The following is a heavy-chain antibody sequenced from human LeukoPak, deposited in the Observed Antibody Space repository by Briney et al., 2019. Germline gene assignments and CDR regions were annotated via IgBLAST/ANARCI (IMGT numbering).Heavy chain of an antibody. CDR3: ARGDFWSGYYTGLY. Sequence: GGSLRLSCAASGFTVTTNYMSWVLHAPGKGLEWVSVIYSGGSTYYADSVKGRFTISRHNSKNTLYLQMDSLRDEDTAVYYCARGDFWSGYYTGLYWGQGTLVTVSS. CDR2: IYSGGST. J-gene: IGHJ4*02. D-gene: IGHD3-3*01. CDR1: GFTVTTNY. V-gene: IGHV3-53*04.